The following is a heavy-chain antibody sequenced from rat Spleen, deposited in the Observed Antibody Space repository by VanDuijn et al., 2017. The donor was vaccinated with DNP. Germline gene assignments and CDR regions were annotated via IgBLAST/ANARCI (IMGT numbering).Heavy chain of an antibody. CDR2: MNSAGST. J-gene: IGHJ1*01. Sequence: EVQLQESGPGLVKPSQSLSLTCSVTGYSITSNYWGWIRKFPGSKLEWMGYMNSAGSTSYNPSLKSRISITRDTSKNQFFLHLNSVTTEDTATYYCARGLNYGGSIYSWYFDFWGPGTMVTVSS. V-gene: IGHV3-1*01. CDR1: GYSITSNY. D-gene: IGHD1-11*01. CDR3: ARGLNYGGSIYSWYFDF.